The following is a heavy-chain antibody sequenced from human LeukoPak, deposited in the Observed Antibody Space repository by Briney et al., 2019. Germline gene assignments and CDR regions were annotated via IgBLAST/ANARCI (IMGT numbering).Heavy chain of an antibody. CDR3: AKVSGVTTLYYFDY. D-gene: IGHD4-17*01. Sequence: GGSLRLSCAASGFTFSSYSMNWVRQAPGKGLEWVAAISGSGGSTYYADSVKGRFTISRDNSKNTLYLQMNSLRAEDTAVYYCAKVSGVTTLYYFDYWGQGTLVTVSS. CDR2: ISGSGGST. CDR1: GFTFSSYS. J-gene: IGHJ4*02. V-gene: IGHV3-23*01.